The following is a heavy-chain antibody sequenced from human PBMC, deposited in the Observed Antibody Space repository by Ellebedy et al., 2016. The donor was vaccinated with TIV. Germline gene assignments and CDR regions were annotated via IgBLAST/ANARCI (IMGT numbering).Heavy chain of an antibody. V-gene: IGHV3-9*01. CDR3: AKEAKWFGSYYFDY. Sequence: GGSLRLXCAASGFTFDDYAMHWVRQAPGKGLEWVSGISWNSGSIGYADSVKGRFTISRDNAKNTLYLQMNSLRAEDTAVYYCAKEAKWFGSYYFDYWGQGTLVTVSS. J-gene: IGHJ4*02. D-gene: IGHD3-10*01. CDR1: GFTFDDYA. CDR2: ISWNSGSI.